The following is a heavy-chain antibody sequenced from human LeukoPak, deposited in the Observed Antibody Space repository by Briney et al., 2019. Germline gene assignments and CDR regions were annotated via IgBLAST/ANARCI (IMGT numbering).Heavy chain of an antibody. CDR3: AKDHYYGSGSGIDY. D-gene: IGHD3-10*01. J-gene: IGHJ4*02. CDR2: ISYDGSNK. V-gene: IGHV3-30*04. Sequence: PGRSLRLSCAASGFTFSSYAMHWVRQAPGKGLEWVAGISYDGSNKYYADSVKGRFTISRDNSKNTLYLQMNSLRAEDTAVYYCAKDHYYGSGSGIDYWGQGTLVTVSS. CDR1: GFTFSSYA.